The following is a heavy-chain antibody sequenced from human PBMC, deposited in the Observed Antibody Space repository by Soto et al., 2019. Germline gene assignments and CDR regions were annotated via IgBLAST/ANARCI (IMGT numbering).Heavy chain of an antibody. D-gene: IGHD3-10*01. CDR2: IYHSGRT. Sequence: SETLSLTCAVSGGSISSSDCWSWVRQPPGKGLEWIGEIYHSGRTNYNPSLKSRVTISVDKSKKQFSLKLSSVTAADTAVYYCARASMVRGVIIYCDYWGQRTLVTVSS. CDR1: GGSISSSDC. V-gene: IGHV4-4*02. J-gene: IGHJ4*02. CDR3: ARASMVRGVIIYCDY.